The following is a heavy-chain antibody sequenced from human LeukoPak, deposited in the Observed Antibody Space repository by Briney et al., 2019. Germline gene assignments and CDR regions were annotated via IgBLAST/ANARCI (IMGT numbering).Heavy chain of an antibody. Sequence: QPGGSLRLSCAAPGFTFSRYDMSWVRQAPGKGPQWLSSISGSGAKTYYADSVKGRFTISRDNSKNTLYLQMNNLRAEDTAVYYCTNGLCCGDYGGYWGPGTLVTVSS. V-gene: IGHV3-23*01. CDR2: ISGSGAKT. CDR1: GFTFSRYD. D-gene: IGHD4-23*01. J-gene: IGHJ4*02. CDR3: TNGLCCGDYGGY.